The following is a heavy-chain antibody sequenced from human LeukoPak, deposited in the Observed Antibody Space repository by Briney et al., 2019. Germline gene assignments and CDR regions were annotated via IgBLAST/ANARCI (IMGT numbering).Heavy chain of an antibody. Sequence: GGSLRLSCAASGFTFFSSWMHWVRQAPGKGLVWVSRINGDGSSTNYADPVKGRFTISRDNAKNTLYLQMNSLRADDTAVYYCVSFYETYWGRGTLVTVSS. CDR2: INGDGSST. D-gene: IGHD2/OR15-2a*01. CDR3: VSFYETY. V-gene: IGHV3-74*01. J-gene: IGHJ4*02. CDR1: GFTFFSSW.